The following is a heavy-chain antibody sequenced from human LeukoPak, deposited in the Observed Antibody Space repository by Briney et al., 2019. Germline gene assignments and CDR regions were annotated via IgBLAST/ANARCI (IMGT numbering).Heavy chain of an antibody. CDR1: VYTFNHYA. J-gene: IGHJ6*02. CDR2: ICSYGGSP. Sequence: GVSLRLFCSACVYTFNHYAMYCLRRARGERLVYVSSICSYGGSPYYADSVKGRFTLSRDNSENTLFLQLTSMRAEDTAVYYCARGNANSDYPGYYYAVDVWSQGTTVTVSS. V-gene: IGHV3-64*04. D-gene: IGHD4-11*01. CDR3: ARGNANSDYPGYYYAVDV.